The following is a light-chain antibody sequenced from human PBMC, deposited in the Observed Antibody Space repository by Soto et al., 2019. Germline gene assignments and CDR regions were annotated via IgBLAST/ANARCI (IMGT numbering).Light chain of an antibody. J-gene: IGKJ5*01. CDR1: QGIRSW. V-gene: IGKV1-12*01. CDR3: QQSYNTPVT. CDR2: ETS. Sequence: DIQWTQSPSSVSASVGDRVTITCRASQGIRSWLAWNQQKPGKAPKFLIYETSSLKSGVPSRFSGSRSGPDFTLTITSLRPEDFATDWCQQSYNTPVTFGQGTRLENK.